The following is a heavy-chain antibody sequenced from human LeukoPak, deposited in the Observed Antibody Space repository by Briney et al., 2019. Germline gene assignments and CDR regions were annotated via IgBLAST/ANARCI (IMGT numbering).Heavy chain of an antibody. V-gene: IGHV4-34*01. J-gene: IGHJ6*03. CDR1: GGSFSGYY. Sequence: SETLSLTCAVYGGSFSGYYWSWIRQPPGKGLEWIGEINHSGSTNYNPSLKGRVTISVDTSKNQFSLKLSSVTAADTAVYYCARARYYGSGSYYYYYYMDVWGKGTTVTVSS. D-gene: IGHD3-10*01. CDR2: INHSGST. CDR3: ARARYYGSGSYYYYYYMDV.